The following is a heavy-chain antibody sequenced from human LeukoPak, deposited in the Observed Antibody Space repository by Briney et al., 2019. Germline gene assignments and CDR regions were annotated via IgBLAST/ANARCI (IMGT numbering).Heavy chain of an antibody. CDR1: GFTFSTYW. D-gene: IGHD2-15*01. V-gene: IGHV3-74*01. Sequence: GGSLRLSCVASGFTFSTYWMHWVRQAPGKGLVWVSRINSDESSTTYADSVKGRFTISRDNAKNTLYLQMNSLRAEDTAVYYCAKSRRAYCSGGSCFGLWDYWGQGTLVTVSS. CDR3: AKSRRAYCSGGSCFGLWDY. CDR2: INSDESST. J-gene: IGHJ4*02.